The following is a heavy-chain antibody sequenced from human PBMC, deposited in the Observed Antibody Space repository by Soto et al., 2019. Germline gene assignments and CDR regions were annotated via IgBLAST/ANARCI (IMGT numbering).Heavy chain of an antibody. CDR2: IYYSGST. V-gene: IGHV4-31*03. Sequence: QVQLQESGPGLVKPSQTLSLTCTVSGGSISSGGYYWSWIREHPGKGLEWIGYIYYSGSTYYNPSLKSRVTISVDTSKNQFSLKLSSVTAADTAVYYCAREVGYYGSGSLNAFDIWGQGTMVTVSS. D-gene: IGHD3-10*01. CDR1: GGSISSGGYY. CDR3: AREVGYYGSGSLNAFDI. J-gene: IGHJ3*02.